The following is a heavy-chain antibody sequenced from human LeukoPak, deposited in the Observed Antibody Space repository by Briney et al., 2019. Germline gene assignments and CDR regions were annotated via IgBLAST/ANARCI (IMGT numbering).Heavy chain of an antibody. CDR2: ISGSGGST. J-gene: IGHJ4*02. CDR1: GFTFRSYA. D-gene: IGHD6-13*01. CDR3: AKHSRPYDY. V-gene: IGHV3-23*01. Sequence: GGSLRLSCAASGFTFRSYAMSWVREAPGKGLEWVSAISGSGGSTYYADSVKGRFPISRDNSKNTLYLQMNSLRAEDTAVYYCAKHSRPYDYWGQGTLVTVSS.